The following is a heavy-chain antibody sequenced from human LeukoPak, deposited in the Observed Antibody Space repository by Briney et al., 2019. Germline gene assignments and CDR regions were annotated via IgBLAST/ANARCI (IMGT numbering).Heavy chain of an antibody. CDR3: ARSSYDFWSGPYYYYGMDV. CDR1: GGTFSSYA. Sequence: WASVKVSCKASGGTFSSYAISWVRQAPGQGLEWMGGIIPIFSTANYAQKFQGRVTITADESTSTAYMELSSLRSEDTAVYYCARSSYDFWSGPYYYYGMDVWGQGTTVTVSS. D-gene: IGHD3-3*01. V-gene: IGHV1-69*13. J-gene: IGHJ6*02. CDR2: IIPIFSTA.